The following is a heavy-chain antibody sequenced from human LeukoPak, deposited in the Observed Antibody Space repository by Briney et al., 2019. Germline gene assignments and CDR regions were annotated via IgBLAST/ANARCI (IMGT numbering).Heavy chain of an antibody. CDR2: ISSSSSYI. Sequence: PGGSLRLSCAASGFTFSSYSMNWVRQAPGQGQERVSSISSSSSYIYYADSVKGRFTISRDSAKNSLYLQMNSLSAEDTAVYFCARDNNDQFPPVTTYYYDYYMDVWGKGTTVTVSS. CDR3: ARDNNDQFPPVTTYYYDYYMDV. V-gene: IGHV3-21*01. J-gene: IGHJ6*03. CDR1: GFTFSSYS. D-gene: IGHD1-1*01.